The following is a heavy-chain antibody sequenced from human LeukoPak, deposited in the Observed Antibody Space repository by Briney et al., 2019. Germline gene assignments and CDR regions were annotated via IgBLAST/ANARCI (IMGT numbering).Heavy chain of an antibody. J-gene: IGHJ4*02. CDR3: AKGELHFNTCSFDY. CDR2: ISYDGNHK. CDR1: GFTFSSYG. D-gene: IGHD1-26*01. Sequence: SGGSLRLSCAASGFTFSSYGMHWVRQAPGKGLEWVAVISYDGNHKYYGDSVKGRFTISRDNSRNTLYLQMDSLKTEGTAVYYCAKGELHFNTCSFDYWGQGTLVTVSS. V-gene: IGHV3-30*18.